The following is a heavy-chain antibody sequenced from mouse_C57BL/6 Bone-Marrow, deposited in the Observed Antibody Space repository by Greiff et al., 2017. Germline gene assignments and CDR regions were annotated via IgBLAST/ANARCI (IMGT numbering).Heavy chain of an antibody. Sequence: QVQLQQPGAELVRPGTSVKLSCKASGYTFTSYWMHWVKQRPGQGLEWIGVIDPSDSYTNYNQKFKGKATLTVDTSSSTAYMQLSSLTSEDSAVYYCARGGLRPGPYWGQGTTLTVSS. CDR1: GYTFTSYW. CDR2: IDPSDSYT. D-gene: IGHD1-2*01. CDR3: ARGGLRPGPY. V-gene: IGHV1-59*01. J-gene: IGHJ2*01.